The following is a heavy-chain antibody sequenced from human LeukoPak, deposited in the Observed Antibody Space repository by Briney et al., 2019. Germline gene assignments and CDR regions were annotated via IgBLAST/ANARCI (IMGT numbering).Heavy chain of an antibody. CDR1: GGTFSSYA. Sequence: ASVKVSCKASGGTFSSYAISWVRQAPGQGLEWMGRIIPILGIANYAQKFQGRVTITADKSTSTAYMELSSLRSEDTAVYYCADTYYYGSGSPTDAFDIWGQGTMVTVSS. D-gene: IGHD3-10*01. CDR3: ADTYYYGSGSPTDAFDI. V-gene: IGHV1-69*04. J-gene: IGHJ3*02. CDR2: IIPILGIA.